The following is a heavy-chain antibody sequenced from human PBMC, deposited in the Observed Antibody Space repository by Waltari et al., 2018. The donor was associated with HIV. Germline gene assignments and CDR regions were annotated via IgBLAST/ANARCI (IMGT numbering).Heavy chain of an antibody. CDR3: SRDSYCRNSVVFDI. CDR2: IIPVFGTA. CDR1: GGTFSSYA. V-gene: IGHV1-69*18. D-gene: IGHD2-8*02. J-gene: IGHJ3*02. Sequence: QVHLVQSGAEVKKPGSSVQVYCKASGGTFSSYAISWVRQAPGQGLEWMERIIPVFGTASCAAKFQCRSTNPADESTSTAYMELRSLGFEDPAAYSVSRDSYCRNSVVFDIWGHGPMATVAS.